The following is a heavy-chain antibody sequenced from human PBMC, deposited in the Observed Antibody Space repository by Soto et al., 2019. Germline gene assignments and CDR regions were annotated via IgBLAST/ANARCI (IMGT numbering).Heavy chain of an antibody. Sequence: QITLKESGPTLVKPTQTLTLTCTFSGFSLSTTGVGVGWIRQPPGKALEWLALIYWDDDKRYSPSLKSRLTITQDTSKNQVVLTMTNMDPLDTATYYCAHSDYIRPLDSWGQGTLVTVSS. D-gene: IGHD4-17*01. CDR2: IYWDDDK. J-gene: IGHJ4*02. CDR1: GFSLSTTGVG. CDR3: AHSDYIRPLDS. V-gene: IGHV2-5*02.